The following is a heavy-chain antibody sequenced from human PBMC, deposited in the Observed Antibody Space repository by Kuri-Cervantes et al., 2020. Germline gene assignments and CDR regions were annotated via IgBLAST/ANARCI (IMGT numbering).Heavy chain of an antibody. CDR3: AKDIGGDSGSYSRYYYYGMDV. V-gene: IGHV3-43D*03. CDR1: GFIFDDYA. J-gene: IGHJ6*02. D-gene: IGHD1-26*01. CDR2: ISWDGGST. Sequence: GESLKISCAASGFIFDDYAMHWVRQAPGKGLEWVSLISWDGGSTYYADSVKGRFTISRDNSKNSLYLQMNSLRAEDTALYYCAKDIGGDSGSYSRYYYYGMDVWGQGTTVTVSS.